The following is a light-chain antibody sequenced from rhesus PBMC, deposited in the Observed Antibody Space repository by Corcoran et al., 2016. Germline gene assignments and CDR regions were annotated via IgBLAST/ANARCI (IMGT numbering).Light chain of an antibody. CDR2: EVS. V-gene: IGLV2-32*02. J-gene: IGLJ6*01. Sequence: QAALTQPRSVSASPGQSVTISCTGTSNDIGANKYVSWYGQHTGTAPKVLIYEVSKRAFGPSARFHGAKSGNTASLTISGLQAEDEADYDCCSFAANNSFVFGSGSKWTVL. CDR3: CSFAANNSFV. CDR1: SNDIGANKY.